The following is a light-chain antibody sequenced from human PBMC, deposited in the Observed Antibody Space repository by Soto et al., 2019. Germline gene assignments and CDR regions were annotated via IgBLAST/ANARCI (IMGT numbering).Light chain of an antibody. Sequence: QSVLTQPPSVSGAPGQRVTISCTGSSSNIGAGYDVHWYQQFPGTAPKLLIYGNNNRPSGVPDRFSGSKSGTSASLAVAGLQAEDEADYYCQSYDINLTGVFGGGTKLTVL. J-gene: IGLJ2*01. V-gene: IGLV1-40*01. CDR2: GNN. CDR1: SSNIGAGYD. CDR3: QSYDINLTGV.